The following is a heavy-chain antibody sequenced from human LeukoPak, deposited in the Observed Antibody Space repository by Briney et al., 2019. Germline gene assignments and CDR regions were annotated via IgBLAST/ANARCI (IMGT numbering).Heavy chain of an antibody. J-gene: IGHJ6*03. D-gene: IGHD6-13*01. CDR3: ARVYSSSWYSGYLYIDV. V-gene: IGHV4-59*01. CDR2: IYYSGST. CDR1: GGSISSYY. Sequence: SETLSLTCTVSGGSISSYYWSWIRQPPGKGLEWIGYIYYSGSTNYNPSLKSRVTISVDTSNNQFSLKLSSVTAADTAVYYCARVYSSSWYSGYLYIDVWGKGTTVTVSS.